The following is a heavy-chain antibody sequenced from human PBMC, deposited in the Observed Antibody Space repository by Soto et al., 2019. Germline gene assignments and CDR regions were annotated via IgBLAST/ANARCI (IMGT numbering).Heavy chain of an antibody. CDR2: IIPIFGTA. CDR1: GGTFSSYA. Sequence: ADSLKVSWKASGGTFSSYAISWVRQAPGQGLEWMGGIIPIFGTANYAQKFQGRVTITADESTSTAYMELSSLRSEDTAVYYCAKDHAGSVVGARRGYYYYYYGMDVWGQASTVTVSS. CDR3: AKDHAGSVVGARRGYYYYYYGMDV. J-gene: IGHJ6*02. V-gene: IGHV1-69*13. D-gene: IGHD1-26*01.